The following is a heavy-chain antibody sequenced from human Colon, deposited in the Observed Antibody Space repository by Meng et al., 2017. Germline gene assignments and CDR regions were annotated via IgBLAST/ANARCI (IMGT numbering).Heavy chain of an antibody. CDR2: IFYTGTA. CDR3: ARADCTAGICYQFDN. D-gene: IGHD2-8*02. Sequence: LQGSAPGLLTPSQTLSLTCNVSGPSIGTTGDYWTLIRQRPGKGLEWIGKIFYTGTAHYNPSLKTRAAMSVDRSKNQFSLKLSSVTAADTAVYYCARADCTAGICYQFDNWGQGTLVTVSS. CDR1: GPSIGTTGDY. V-gene: IGHV4-31*03. J-gene: IGHJ4*02.